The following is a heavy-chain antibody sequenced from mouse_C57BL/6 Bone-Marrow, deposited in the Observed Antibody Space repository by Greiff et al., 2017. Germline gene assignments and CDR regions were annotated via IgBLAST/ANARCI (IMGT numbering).Heavy chain of an antibody. J-gene: IGHJ2*01. CDR3: ARGITTVVDPLFDY. Sequence: QVQLQQSGAELVKPGASVKLSCKASGYTFTSYWMQWVKQRPGQGLEWIGEIDPSDSYTNYNQKFKGKATLTVDTSSSTAYIQLSSLTSEDSAVYYCARGITTVVDPLFDYWGQGTTLTGSS. CDR1: GYTFTSYW. D-gene: IGHD1-1*01. V-gene: IGHV1-50*01. CDR2: IDPSDSYT.